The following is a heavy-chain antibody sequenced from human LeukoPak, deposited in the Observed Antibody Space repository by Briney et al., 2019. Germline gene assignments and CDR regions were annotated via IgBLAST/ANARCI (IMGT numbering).Heavy chain of an antibody. CDR1: GGSISSGGYY. J-gene: IGHJ6*03. V-gene: IGHV4-31*03. CDR3: ARDSSSGYSSSWNYYYYMDV. Sequence: SETLSLTCTVSGGSISSGGYYWSSIRQHPGKGLEWIGYIYYSGSTYYNPSLKSRVTISVDTSKNQFSLKLSSVTAADTAVYYCARDSSSGYSSSWNYYYYMDVWGKGTTVTVSS. D-gene: IGHD6-13*01. CDR2: IYYSGST.